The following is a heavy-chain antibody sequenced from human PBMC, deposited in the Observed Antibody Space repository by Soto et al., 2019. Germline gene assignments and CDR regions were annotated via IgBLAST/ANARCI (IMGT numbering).Heavy chain of an antibody. CDR3: ARDRPPPGIAAGWFDT. CDR2: TYYRSKWYN. D-gene: IGHD6-25*01. CDR1: GDSVSSNSAA. J-gene: IGHJ5*02. Sequence: PLQTLSLTCAISGDSVSSNSAAWNWIRPSPSRGLEWLGRTYYRSKWYNDYAASVKSRITINPDTSKNQFALQLNSVTPEDTAVYYCARDRPPPGIAAGWFDTWGQGTPVTVSS. V-gene: IGHV6-1*01.